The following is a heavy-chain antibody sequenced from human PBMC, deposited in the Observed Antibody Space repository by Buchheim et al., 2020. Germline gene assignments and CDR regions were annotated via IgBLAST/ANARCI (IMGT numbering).Heavy chain of an antibody. Sequence: EVQLVESGGGLIQPGGSLRLSCAASGFTFSSYEMNWVRQVPGKGLEWVSYISSSGRTIYYADSVKGRFTISRDNAKNSLDLQMNSLRAEDTAVYYCARGPLYGDYNVGMDVWGQGTT. V-gene: IGHV3-48*03. CDR3: ARGPLYGDYNVGMDV. J-gene: IGHJ6*02. CDR1: GFTFSSYE. CDR2: ISSSGRTI. D-gene: IGHD4-17*01.